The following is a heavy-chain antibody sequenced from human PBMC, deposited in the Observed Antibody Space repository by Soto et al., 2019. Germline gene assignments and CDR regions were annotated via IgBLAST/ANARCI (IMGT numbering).Heavy chain of an antibody. CDR3: TRDRGSDDPIDS. D-gene: IGHD2-21*01. J-gene: IGHJ4*02. V-gene: IGHV3-33*01. CDR1: GFTLSSYG. Sequence: QVQLVESVGGVVQPGRSLRLSCGASGFTLSSYGMHWVRQAPGKGLEWVAVIWHDGSKKYYADSVKGRFTISRDNSKNTLDLQMNNLRAEDTAVYYCTRDRGSDDPIDSRGQGTLVTVSS. CDR2: IWHDGSKK.